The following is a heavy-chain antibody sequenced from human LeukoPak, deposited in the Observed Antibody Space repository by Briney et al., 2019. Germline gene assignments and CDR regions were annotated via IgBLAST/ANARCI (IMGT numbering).Heavy chain of an antibody. J-gene: IGHJ5*02. Sequence: SVKVSCKASGGTFSSYAISWVRQAPGQGLEWMGGIIPIFGTANYAQKFQGRVTMTRDTSTSAVYMELSSLRSEDTAVYYCARDLGDWNEPWGQGTLVTVSS. CDR2: IIPIFGTA. CDR3: ARDLGDWNEP. V-gene: IGHV1-69*05. D-gene: IGHD3-3*01. CDR1: GGTFSSYA.